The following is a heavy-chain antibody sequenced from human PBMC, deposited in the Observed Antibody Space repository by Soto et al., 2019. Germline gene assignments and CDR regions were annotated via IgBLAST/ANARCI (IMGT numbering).Heavy chain of an antibody. D-gene: IGHD6-13*01. CDR1: GFTFSNYT. Sequence: GGSLRLSCAASGFTFSNYTMNWVRQTPGKGLQWVSVISGSGGSSYYAASVKGRFTISRDNSKNTLFLQMNGLRAEDTAVYYCAKVTKRAAAGRYEYYKYGMDVWGQGTTVTVSS. CDR2: ISGSGGSS. CDR3: AKVTKRAAAGRYEYYKYGMDV. J-gene: IGHJ6*02. V-gene: IGHV3-23*01.